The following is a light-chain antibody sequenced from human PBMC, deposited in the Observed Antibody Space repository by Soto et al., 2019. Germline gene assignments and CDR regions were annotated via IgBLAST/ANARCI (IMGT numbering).Light chain of an antibody. CDR1: SSDVGGYNY. Sequence: QSALTQPASVSGSPGQSITISCTGTSSDVGGYNYVSWYQQHPGKAPKLMIYDLSNRPSGVSNRFSGSKSGNTASLTISGLQAEDEADYYCSSYTSRSTVVFGGGTQLTVL. V-gene: IGLV2-14*01. CDR3: SSYTSRSTVV. CDR2: DLS. J-gene: IGLJ2*01.